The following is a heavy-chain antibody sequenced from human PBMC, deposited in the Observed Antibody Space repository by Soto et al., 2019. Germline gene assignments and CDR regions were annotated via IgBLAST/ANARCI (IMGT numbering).Heavy chain of an antibody. Sequence: PSETLSLTCTVSGGSISSGGYHWSWIRQHPGKGLEWIGYIYYSGSTYYNPSLKSRVTISVDTSKNQFSLKLSSVTAADTAVYYCARDTSGDSSGYLDYWGQGTLVTVSS. CDR3: ARDTSGDSSGYLDY. D-gene: IGHD3-22*01. CDR2: IYYSGST. J-gene: IGHJ4*02. V-gene: IGHV4-30-4*08. CDR1: GGSISSGGYH.